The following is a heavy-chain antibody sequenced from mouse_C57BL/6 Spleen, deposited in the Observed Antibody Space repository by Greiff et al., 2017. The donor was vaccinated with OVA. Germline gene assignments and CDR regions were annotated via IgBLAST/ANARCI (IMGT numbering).Heavy chain of an antibody. CDR2: IDPSDSYT. CDR3: ARDRYYDC. V-gene: IGHV1-50*01. J-gene: IGHJ2*01. CDR1: GYTFTSYW. Sequence: VQLQQPGAELVKPGASVKLSCKASGYTFTSYWMQWVKQRPGQGLEWIGEIDPSDSYTNYNQKFKGKATLTVDTSSSTAYLQLSSLTSEDSAVYYCARDRYYDCWGQGTTLTVSS.